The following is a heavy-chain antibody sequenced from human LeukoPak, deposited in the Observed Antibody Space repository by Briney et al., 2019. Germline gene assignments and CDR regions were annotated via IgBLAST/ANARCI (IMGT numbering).Heavy chain of an antibody. J-gene: IGHJ4*02. Sequence: ASVKVSCKASGYTFTSYAMHWVRQAPGQRLEWMGWINAGNGNTKYSQKFQGRVTITRDTSASTAYMELSSLRSEDTAVYYCARGFASMVRGVINRTPFDYWGQGTLVTVSS. CDR3: ARGFASMVRGVINRTPFDY. CDR2: INAGNGNT. V-gene: IGHV1-3*01. CDR1: GYTFTSYA. D-gene: IGHD3-10*01.